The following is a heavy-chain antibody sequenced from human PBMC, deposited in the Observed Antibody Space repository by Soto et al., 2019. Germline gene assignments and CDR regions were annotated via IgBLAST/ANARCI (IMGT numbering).Heavy chain of an antibody. V-gene: IGHV3-21*06. CDR2: ISSTTNYI. Sequence: WGSLRLFCAASGFTFTRYSMNWVRQAPGKGLEWVSSISSTTNYIYYGASMKGGFTISRDNSKNSLYLEMNSLRAEETAVFYCARESEDLTSNFDYWRQGTLVTVSS. CDR3: ARESEDLTSNFDY. J-gene: IGHJ4*02. CDR1: GFTFTRYS.